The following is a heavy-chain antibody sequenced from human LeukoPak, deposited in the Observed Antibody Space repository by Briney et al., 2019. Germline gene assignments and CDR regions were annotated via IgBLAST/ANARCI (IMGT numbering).Heavy chain of an antibody. CDR1: GFTFSSYS. J-gene: IGHJ4*02. Sequence: GGSLRLSCAASGFTFSSYSMNWVRQAPGKGLEWVSYISSSSSTIYYADSVKGRFTISRDNAKNSLYLQMNSLRVEDTAVYYCTRDPRNLDYWGQGTLVTVSS. CDR3: TRDPRNLDY. V-gene: IGHV3-48*04. D-gene: IGHD1-14*01. CDR2: ISSSSSTI.